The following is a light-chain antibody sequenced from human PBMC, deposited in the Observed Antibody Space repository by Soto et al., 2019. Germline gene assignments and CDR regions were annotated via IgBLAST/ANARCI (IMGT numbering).Light chain of an antibody. CDR1: HSVGGN. CDR3: QQYNTWPPYT. CDR2: DAS. Sequence: EIVMTQSPATLSVSPGERVTLSCRATHSVGGNLAWYQQTPGQAPRLLIYDASTRATGIPARFSGSGSGTEFTLTISSLQSEDVAVYFCQQYNTWPPYTFGQGTKLEIK. V-gene: IGKV3-15*01. J-gene: IGKJ2*01.